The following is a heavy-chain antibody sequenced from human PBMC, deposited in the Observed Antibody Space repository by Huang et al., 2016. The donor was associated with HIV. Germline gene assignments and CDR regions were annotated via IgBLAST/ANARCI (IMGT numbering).Heavy chain of an antibody. Sequence: EVQLVESGGGLVKPGGSLRLSCAASGFTFCNAWMSWVRQAPGKGLEWVGRIKSKTDGGTKDYAAPVKGRFTISRDDSKNTLYLQMNSLKTEDTAVYYCTTESESSGWTMDHDAFDIWGQGTMVTVSS. CDR1: GFTFCNAW. CDR3: TTESESSGWTMDHDAFDI. CDR2: IKSKTDGGTK. V-gene: IGHV3-15*01. J-gene: IGHJ3*02. D-gene: IGHD6-19*01.